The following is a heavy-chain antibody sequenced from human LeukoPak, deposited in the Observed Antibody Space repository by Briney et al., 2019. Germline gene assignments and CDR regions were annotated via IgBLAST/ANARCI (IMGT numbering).Heavy chain of an antibody. CDR1: GRSFSGYY. CDR3: ARGPGYYYYMDV. V-gene: IGHV4-34*01. Sequence: PSETLSLTCAVYGRSFSGYYWSWIRQPPGKGLEWIGEINHSGSTNYNPSLKSRVTISVDTSKNQFSLKLSSVTAADTAVYYCARGPGYYYYMDVWGKGTTVTVSS. CDR2: INHSGST. J-gene: IGHJ6*03. D-gene: IGHD1-1*01.